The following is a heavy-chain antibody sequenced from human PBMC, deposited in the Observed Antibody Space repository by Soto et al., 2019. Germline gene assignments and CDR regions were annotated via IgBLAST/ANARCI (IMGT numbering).Heavy chain of an antibody. J-gene: IGHJ4*02. CDR1: GYTFTSYG. V-gene: IGHV1-18*01. CDR3: ARDNGDYPRRTAYYFDY. D-gene: IGHD4-17*01. CDR2: ISAYNGNT. Sequence: GASVKVSCKASGYTFTSYGISWVRQVPGQGLEWMGWISAYNGNTNYAQKLQGRVTMTTDTSTSTAYMELRSLRSDDTAVYYCARDNGDYPRRTAYYFDYWGQGTLVTVSS.